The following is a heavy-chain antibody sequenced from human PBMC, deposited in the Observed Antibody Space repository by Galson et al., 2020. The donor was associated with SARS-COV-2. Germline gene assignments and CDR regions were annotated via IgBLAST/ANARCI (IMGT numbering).Heavy chain of an antibody. CDR3: ARDGGYDGSVFYYNFDL. CDR1: GFTFSAYW. D-gene: IGHD3-22*01. CDR2: IRPDGSEK. Sequence: ASVKVSCAASGFTFSAYWMSWVRQAPGKGLEWVADIRPDGSEKRYVGSERGRITISRDNTKNSLFLQMNSLRAEDTAVYYCARDGGYDGSVFYYNFDLWGQGTLVTVSS. V-gene: IGHV3-7*01. J-gene: IGHJ4*02.